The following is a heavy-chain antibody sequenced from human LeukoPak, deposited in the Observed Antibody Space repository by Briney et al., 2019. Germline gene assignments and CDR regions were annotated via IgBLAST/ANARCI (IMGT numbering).Heavy chain of an antibody. CDR2: IKPSGGST. Sequence: ASVKVSCKASRYTFTSYYTHWVRQAPGQGLEWMGIIKPSGGSTLYAQKFQGRVTVTSDMSTSTVYVELSSLRSEDTAVYYCARAAPENFNFDYCGQGTLVTVSS. J-gene: IGHJ4*02. V-gene: IGHV1-46*01. CDR3: ARAAPENFNFDY. D-gene: IGHD2/OR15-2a*01. CDR1: RYTFTSYY.